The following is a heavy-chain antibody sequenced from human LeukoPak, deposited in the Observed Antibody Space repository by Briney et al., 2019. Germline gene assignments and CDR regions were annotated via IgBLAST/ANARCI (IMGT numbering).Heavy chain of an antibody. CDR2: IRYDGSNK. V-gene: IGHV3-30*02. D-gene: IGHD6-13*01. Sequence: PGGSLGLSCAASGFTFSSYGMHWVRQAPGKGLEWVAFIRYDGSNKYYADSVKGRFTISRDNSKNTLYLQMNSLRAEDTAVYYCAKELVSSSWYGDAFDIWGQGTMVTVSS. CDR1: GFTFSSYG. J-gene: IGHJ3*02. CDR3: AKELVSSSWYGDAFDI.